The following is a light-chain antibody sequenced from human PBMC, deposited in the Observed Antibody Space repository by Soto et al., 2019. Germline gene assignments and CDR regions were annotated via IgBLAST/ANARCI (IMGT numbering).Light chain of an antibody. CDR1: QSIRNY. CDR2: DAS. CDR3: QQRSNWPLI. Sequence: EIVLTQSPATLSLSPGERATLSCRASQSIRNYLAWYQQKPGQSPRLLIYDASNRATDVPARFSGSGSGTDFTLSISSLEPEDFAVYFCQQRSNWPLIFGPGTKVDIK. V-gene: IGKV3-11*01. J-gene: IGKJ3*01.